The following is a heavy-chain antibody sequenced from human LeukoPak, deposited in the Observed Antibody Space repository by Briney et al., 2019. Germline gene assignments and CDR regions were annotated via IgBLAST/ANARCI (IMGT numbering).Heavy chain of an antibody. Sequence: ASVKVSCKASGYTFTGYYMHWVRQAPGQGLEWMGWINPNSGGTNYAQKFQGRVTMTRDTSISTAYMELSRLRSDDTAVYYCARDLPGYSGSLDYWGQGTLVTVSS. J-gene: IGHJ4*02. CDR3: ARDLPGYSGSLDY. D-gene: IGHD1-26*01. V-gene: IGHV1-2*02. CDR2: INPNSGGT. CDR1: GYTFTGYY.